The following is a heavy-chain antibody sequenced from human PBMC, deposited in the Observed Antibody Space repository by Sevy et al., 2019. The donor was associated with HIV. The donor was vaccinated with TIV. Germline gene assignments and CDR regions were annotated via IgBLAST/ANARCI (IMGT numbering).Heavy chain of an antibody. J-gene: IGHJ4*02. V-gene: IGHV3-23*01. CDR2: ISGSGGST. Sequence: GGSLRLSCAASGFTFSSYAMSWVRQAPGKGLEWVSAISGSGGSTYYADSVKGRFTISRDNSKNTLYLQMNSLRAEDTAVYYCAKPFMIPFGGVIENWPCYDYWGQGTLVTVSS. CDR1: GFTFSSYA. CDR3: AKPFMIPFGGVIENWPCYDY. D-gene: IGHD3-16*02.